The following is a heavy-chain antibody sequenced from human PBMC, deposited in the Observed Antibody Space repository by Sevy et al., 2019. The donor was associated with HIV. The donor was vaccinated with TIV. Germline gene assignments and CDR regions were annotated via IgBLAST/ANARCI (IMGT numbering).Heavy chain of an antibody. CDR1: GYTFTSYG. D-gene: IGHD3-3*01. J-gene: IGHJ4*02. CDR2: ISTYNGNT. Sequence: VSVKVSCKASGYTFTSYGITWVRQAPGQGLEWMGWISTYNGNTNYAQNLQGRVTMTRDTSTSTAYMELRSMRSDDTAVYFCERWGEAFWRRVDYWGQGTLVTVSS. CDR3: ERWGEAFWRRVDY. V-gene: IGHV1-18*01.